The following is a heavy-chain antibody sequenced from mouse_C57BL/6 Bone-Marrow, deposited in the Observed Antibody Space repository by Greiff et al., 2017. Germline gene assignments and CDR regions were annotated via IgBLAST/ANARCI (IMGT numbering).Heavy chain of an antibody. D-gene: IGHD1-1*01. V-gene: IGHV1-15*01. Sequence: QVQLQQPGAELVRPGASVTLSCKASGYTFTDYEMHWVKQTPVHGLEWIGAIDPETGGTAYNQKFKGKAILTAAKSSSTAYMELRSLTSADSAVYYCTRCYGISSDLYFDVWGTGTTVTVSS. J-gene: IGHJ1*03. CDR1: GYTFTDYE. CDR3: TRCYGISSDLYFDV. CDR2: IDPETGGT.